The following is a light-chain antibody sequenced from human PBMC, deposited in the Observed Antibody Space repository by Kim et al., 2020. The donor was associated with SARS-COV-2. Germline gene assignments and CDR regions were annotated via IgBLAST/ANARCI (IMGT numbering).Light chain of an antibody. V-gene: IGLV7-46*01. CDR2: DIT. J-gene: IGLJ2*01. CDR3: LLYYSGVRV. CDR1: TGPVTNGHF. Sequence: PGGTVTLTCGSSTGPVTNGHFPYWFQHKPGQAPSTLIYDITQRHSWTPARFSGSLLGDKAALTLSGAQPEDDADYYCLLYYSGVRVFGGGTQLTVL.